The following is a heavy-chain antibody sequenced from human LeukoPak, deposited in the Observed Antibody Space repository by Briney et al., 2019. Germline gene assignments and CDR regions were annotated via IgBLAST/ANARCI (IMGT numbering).Heavy chain of an antibody. D-gene: IGHD6-19*01. Sequence: PGGSLRLSCAASGFTFSSYAMSWARQAPAKGLEWVSAISGSGGSTYYADSVKGRFTISRDNSKNTLYLQMNSLRAEDTAVYYCAKAVAGTRDYWGQGTLVTVSS. CDR1: GFTFSSYA. V-gene: IGHV3-23*01. CDR2: ISGSGGST. J-gene: IGHJ4*02. CDR3: AKAVAGTRDY.